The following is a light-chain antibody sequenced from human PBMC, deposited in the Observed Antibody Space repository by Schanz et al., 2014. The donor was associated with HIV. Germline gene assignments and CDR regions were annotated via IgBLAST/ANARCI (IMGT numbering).Light chain of an antibody. CDR2: GAS. Sequence: DVQMTQSPSSLSASVGDRVTISCRASQSINTFVNWYQQKPGKAPQLLIYGASNLQRGVPSRFSGSGSGTEFSLIITSLQPEDFATYYCQQSYSTPPTFGQGTKVEIK. CDR3: QQSYSTPPT. V-gene: IGKV1-39*01. CDR1: QSINTF. J-gene: IGKJ1*01.